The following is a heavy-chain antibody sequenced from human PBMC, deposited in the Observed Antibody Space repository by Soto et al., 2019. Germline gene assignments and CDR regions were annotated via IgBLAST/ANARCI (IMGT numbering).Heavy chain of an antibody. CDR1: GFTFTSSA. CDR2: IVVGSGNT. Sequence: ASEKVSCRASGFTFTSSAVQWVRQARGQRLEWIGWIVVGSGNTNYAQKFQERVTITRDMSTSTAYMELSSLRSEDTAVYYCAADPLLWFGDYGMDVWGQGTTVTVSS. J-gene: IGHJ6*02. V-gene: IGHV1-58*01. CDR3: AADPLLWFGDYGMDV. D-gene: IGHD3-10*01.